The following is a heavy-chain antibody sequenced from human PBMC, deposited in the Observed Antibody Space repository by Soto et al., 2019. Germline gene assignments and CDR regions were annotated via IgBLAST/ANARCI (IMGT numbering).Heavy chain of an antibody. CDR1: GGSISSGGYY. V-gene: IGHV4-31*03. CDR2: IYYSGST. Sequence: SETLSLTCTVSGGSISSGGYYWSWIRQHPGKGLEWIGYIYYSGSTYYNPSLKSRVTISVDTSKNQFSLKLSSVTAADTAVYYCARGYGRSFDYWGQGTLVTAPQ. CDR3: ARGYGRSFDY. J-gene: IGHJ4*02. D-gene: IGHD5-18*01.